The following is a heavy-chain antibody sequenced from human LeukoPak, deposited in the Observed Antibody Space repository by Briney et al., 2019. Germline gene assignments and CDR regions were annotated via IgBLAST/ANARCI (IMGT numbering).Heavy chain of an antibody. Sequence: PGGSLRLSCAASGFTFDDYAMHWVRHAPGKGLEWVSGISWNSGSIGYADSVKGRFTISRDNAKNSLYLQMNSLRAEDTALYYCAKEFGELLPLYYFGYWGQGTLVTVSS. J-gene: IGHJ4*02. CDR3: AKEFGELLPLYYFGY. V-gene: IGHV3-9*01. CDR2: ISWNSGSI. CDR1: GFTFDDYA. D-gene: IGHD1-26*01.